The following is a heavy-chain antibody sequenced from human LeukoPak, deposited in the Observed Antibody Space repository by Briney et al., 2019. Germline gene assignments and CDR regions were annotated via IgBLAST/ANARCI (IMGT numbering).Heavy chain of an antibody. D-gene: IGHD4-17*01. V-gene: IGHV1-2*02. CDR1: GYTFTGYY. CDR3: ARETTVTNNWFDP. J-gene: IGHJ5*02. Sequence: ASVKVSCKASGYTFTGYYMHWVRQAPGQGLEWMGWINPNSGGTNYAQKFQGRVTMTRDTSISTAHMELSSLRSEDTAVYYCARETTVTNNWFDPWGQGTLVTVSS. CDR2: INPNSGGT.